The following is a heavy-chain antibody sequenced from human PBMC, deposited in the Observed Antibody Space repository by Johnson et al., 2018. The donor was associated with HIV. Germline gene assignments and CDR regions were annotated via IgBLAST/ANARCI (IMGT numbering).Heavy chain of an antibody. CDR1: GFTFSSYD. J-gene: IGHJ3*01. Sequence: VQLVESGGGLVQPGGSLRLSCAASGFTFSSYDMHWVRQATGKGLEWVSVISDSGGGTYSADSVKGRFTISRDNSKNTLYLQMNSLRAEDTAVYYCARSMRGAFDVWGQGTMVTVSS. V-gene: IGHV3-23*04. CDR3: ARSMRGAFDV. CDR2: ISDSGGGT. D-gene: IGHD3-10*01.